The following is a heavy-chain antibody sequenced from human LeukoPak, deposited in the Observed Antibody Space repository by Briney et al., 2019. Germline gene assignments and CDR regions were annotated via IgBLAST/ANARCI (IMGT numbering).Heavy chain of an antibody. V-gene: IGHV1-18*01. CDR3: ARDNDKVVDH. D-gene: IGHD1-1*01. J-gene: IGHJ4*01. Sequence: ASVKVSCKTSGYTFSNYGISWVRQAPGQGLEWMGWITAYNGNRLYAQRLQGRITLTTDTSTSTSYMELRSLEYDDTAIYYCARDNDKVVDHWGQGTLVTVSS. CDR1: GYTFSNYG. CDR2: ITAYNGNR.